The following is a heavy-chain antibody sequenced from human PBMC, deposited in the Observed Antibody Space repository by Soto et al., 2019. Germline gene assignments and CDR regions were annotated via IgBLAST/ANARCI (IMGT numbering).Heavy chain of an antibody. CDR1: GVALRTSGVG. V-gene: IGHV2-5*01. CDR3: AKSGSSGWYGWFDP. CDR2: IYWNDDK. J-gene: IGHJ5*02. D-gene: IGHD6-19*01. Sequence: GPTLLNSTQTITVTCIFSGVALRTSGVGVGWNRHPPVKALEWLGFIYWNDDKRYSPSLKSRLTITKDTSKKQVVLTMTNMDPVDTATYYCAKSGSSGWYGWFDPWSQGTLAPVSS.